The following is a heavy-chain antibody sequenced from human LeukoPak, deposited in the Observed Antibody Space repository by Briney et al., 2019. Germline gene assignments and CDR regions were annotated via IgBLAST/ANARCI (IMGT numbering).Heavy chain of an antibody. CDR1: GYTFINYG. CDR3: ARRGGFLEWSNYYYYMDV. Sequence: VASVKVSCKASGYTFINYGISWVRQAPGQALEWMGWISAYNGNTHYALKLQGRVTMTTDTSTNTAYMELRSLKSDDTAVYYCARRGGFLEWSNYYYYMDVWGKGTTVTVSS. CDR2: ISAYNGNT. J-gene: IGHJ6*03. V-gene: IGHV1-18*01. D-gene: IGHD3-3*01.